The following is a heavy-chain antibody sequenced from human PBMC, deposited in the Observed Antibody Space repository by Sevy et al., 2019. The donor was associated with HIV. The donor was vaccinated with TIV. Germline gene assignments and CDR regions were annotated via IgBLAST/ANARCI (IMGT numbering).Heavy chain of an antibody. J-gene: IGHJ4*02. D-gene: IGHD1-26*01. CDR1: EFTVSSSY. Sequence: GGSLRLSCAASEFTVSSSYMSWVRQAPGKGLEWVSILYSGGSTYYAASVEGRFAVSRDNSKNTLYLQMNSLRAEDTAVYYCARAGTGSYRAYFDYWGQGTLVTVSS. V-gene: IGHV3-53*01. CDR2: LYSGGST. CDR3: ARAGTGSYRAYFDY.